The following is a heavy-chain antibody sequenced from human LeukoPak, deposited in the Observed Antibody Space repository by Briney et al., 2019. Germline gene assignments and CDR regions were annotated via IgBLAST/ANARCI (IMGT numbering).Heavy chain of an antibody. J-gene: IGHJ4*02. Sequence: GGSLRLSCAASGFTFSSYGMSWVRQAPGKGLEWVSAISGSGGSTYYADSVKGRFTICRDNSKNTLYLQMNSLRAEDTAVYYCAKTYGSGSYYSDYWGQGTLVTVSS. CDR3: AKTYGSGSYYSDY. V-gene: IGHV3-23*01. D-gene: IGHD3-10*01. CDR1: GFTFSSYG. CDR2: ISGSGGST.